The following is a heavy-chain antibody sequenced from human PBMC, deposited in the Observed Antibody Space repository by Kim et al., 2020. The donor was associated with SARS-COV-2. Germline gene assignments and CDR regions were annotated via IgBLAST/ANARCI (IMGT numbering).Heavy chain of an antibody. CDR2: INPNSGGT. D-gene: IGHD6-19*01. CDR3: ARESGSSDWREFDY. V-gene: IGHV1-2*06. CDR1: GYTFTGYY. J-gene: IGHJ4*02. Sequence: ASVKVSCKASGYTFTGYYMHWVRQAPGQGLEWMGRINPNSGGTNHAQRFQGRITMTRDTSISTAYMELSRLRSDDTAMYYCARESGSSDWREFDYWGQGTLVIVSS.